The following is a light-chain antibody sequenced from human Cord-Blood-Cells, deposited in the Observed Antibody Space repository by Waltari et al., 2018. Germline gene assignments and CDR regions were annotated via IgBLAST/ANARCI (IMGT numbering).Light chain of an antibody. CDR1: SSAAGGVNH. CDR3: SSYTSSSTYVV. V-gene: IGLV2-14*01. CDR2: DVS. Sequence: QTALTQPASVSGSPGQSSTIPCTGPSSAAGGVNHFSCYQRHPGKAPKLMIYDVSNRPSGVSNRFSGSKSGNTASLTIFGLQAEDGADYYCSSYTSSSTYVVFGGGTKLTVL. J-gene: IGLJ2*01.